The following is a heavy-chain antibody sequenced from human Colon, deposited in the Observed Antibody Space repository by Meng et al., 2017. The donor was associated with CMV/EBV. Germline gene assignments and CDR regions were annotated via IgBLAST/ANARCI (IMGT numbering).Heavy chain of an antibody. D-gene: IGHD5-18*01. Sequence: CTASGFTFSSYSMNWVRQAQGMGLEWVSSISSSSSYMYYSDSVKGRFTISRDNAKNSLYLQVNSLRAEDTAVYYCARERGYSYGYADYWGQGTLVTVSS. CDR1: GFTFSSYS. V-gene: IGHV3-21*01. CDR2: ISSSSSYM. J-gene: IGHJ4*02. CDR3: ARERGYSYGYADY.